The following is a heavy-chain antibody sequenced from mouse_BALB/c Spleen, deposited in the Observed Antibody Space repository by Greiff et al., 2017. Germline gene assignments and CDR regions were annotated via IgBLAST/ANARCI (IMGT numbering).Heavy chain of an antibody. CDR2: IWSGGST. V-gene: IGHV2-2*02. Sequence: QVQLQQSGPGLVQPSQSLSITCTVSGFSLTSYGVHWVRQSPGKGLEWLGVIWSGGSTDYNAAFISRLSISKDNSKSQVFFKMNSLQANDTAIYYCARKLGSRYWYFDVWGAGTTVTVSS. CDR1: GFSLTSYG. CDR3: ARKLGSRYWYFDV. D-gene: IGHD4-1*01. J-gene: IGHJ1*01.